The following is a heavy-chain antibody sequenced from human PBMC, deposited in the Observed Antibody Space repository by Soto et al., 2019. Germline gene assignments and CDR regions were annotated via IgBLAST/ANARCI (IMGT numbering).Heavy chain of an antibody. J-gene: IGHJ6*03. CDR1: GYTFTSYA. CDR2: INAGNGNT. Sequence: ASAKVPCKASGYTFTSYAMHWVRQSPGQRLEWMGWINAGNGNTKYSQKFQGRVTITRDTSASTAYMELSSLRSEYTAVYYCGSTVPAANIPYYMDVWGKGTTVT. CDR3: GSTVPAANIPYYMDV. D-gene: IGHD2-2*01. V-gene: IGHV1-3*01.